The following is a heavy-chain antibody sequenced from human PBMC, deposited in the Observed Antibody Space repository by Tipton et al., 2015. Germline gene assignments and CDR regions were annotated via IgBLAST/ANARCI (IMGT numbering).Heavy chain of an antibody. V-gene: IGHV4-39*01. CDR2: IYYSGST. D-gene: IGHD3-9*01. CDR1: SGSISSTTYY. CDR3: TFGGYDILTGYPY. J-gene: IGHJ4*02. Sequence: TLSLTCTVSSGSISSTTYYWGWIRQPPGKGLEWIGIIYYSGSTYYNPSLESRVTMSVDTSKNQFALQLTSVTAADTALYYCTFGGYDILTGYPYWGQGTLVTVSS.